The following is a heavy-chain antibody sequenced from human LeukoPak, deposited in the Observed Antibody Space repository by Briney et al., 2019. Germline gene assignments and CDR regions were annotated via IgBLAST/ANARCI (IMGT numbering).Heavy chain of an antibody. CDR2: VNPNSGGT. Sequence: ASVSVSCKASGYTFTGYYMHWVRQAPGQGLEWMGWVNPNSGGTNYAQKFQGRVTMTRDTSISTAYMELSRLRSDDTAVYYCATQPDQNWNYRYYYYYMDVWGKGTTVTVSS. CDR1: GYTFTGYY. V-gene: IGHV1-2*02. CDR3: ATQPDQNWNYRYYYYYMDV. J-gene: IGHJ6*03. D-gene: IGHD1-7*01.